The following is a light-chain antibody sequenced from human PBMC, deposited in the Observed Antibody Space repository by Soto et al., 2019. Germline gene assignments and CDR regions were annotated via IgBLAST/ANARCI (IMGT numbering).Light chain of an antibody. CDR1: QRLLHSNGNIF. CDR3: MQALQTPYT. CDR2: LGF. Sequence: EIVMTQSPPSLTVTPGEPASISCSSSQRLLHSNGNIFLDWYLQKPGQSQQLLIYLGFNRAPGVHDRVSGSGAGTDFTLKISRVEAEDAGIYYCMQALQTPYTFGQGTRLEIK. J-gene: IGKJ5*01. V-gene: IGKV2-28*01.